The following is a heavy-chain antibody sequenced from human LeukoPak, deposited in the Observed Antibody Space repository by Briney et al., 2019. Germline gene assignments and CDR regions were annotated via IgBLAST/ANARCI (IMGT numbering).Heavy chain of an antibody. J-gene: IGHJ6*02. CDR3: ARDTRDSSGYPYYYYGMDV. CDR1: GFTVSSNY. D-gene: IGHD3-22*01. CDR2: IYSGGST. Sequence: GGSLRLSCAASGFTVSSNYMSWVRQAPGKGLEWVSVIYSGGSTYYAESVKGRFTISRDNSKNTLYLQMNSLRAEDTAVYYCARDTRDSSGYPYYYYGMDVWGQGTTVTVSS. V-gene: IGHV3-66*01.